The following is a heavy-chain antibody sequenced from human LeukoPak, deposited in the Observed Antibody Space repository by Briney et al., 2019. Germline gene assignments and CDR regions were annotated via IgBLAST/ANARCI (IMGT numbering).Heavy chain of an antibody. V-gene: IGHV4-34*01. CDR2: INHSGST. CDR3: ARLVTRFAFDI. Sequence: SETLSLTCAVYGGSFSGYYWSWIRQPPGKGLEGIGEINHSGSTNYNPSLKSRVTISVDTSKNQFSLKLSSVTAADTAVYYCARLVTRFAFDIWGQGTMVTVSS. D-gene: IGHD2-15*01. CDR1: GGSFSGYY. J-gene: IGHJ3*02.